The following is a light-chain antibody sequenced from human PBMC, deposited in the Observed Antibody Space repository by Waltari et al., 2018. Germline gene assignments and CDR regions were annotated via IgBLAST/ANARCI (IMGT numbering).Light chain of an antibody. Sequence: QSALTQPRSVSASPGQSVTIPCTGINDDVGGYTYVAWYLQHPGQAPKLWIYDVNKRPAGVPERFSGSSSGSTASLTIAGLQTEDEAHYYCCSYAGSRKVFGGGTKLTVL. CDR2: DVN. J-gene: IGLJ2*01. V-gene: IGLV2-11*01. CDR1: NDDVGGYTY. CDR3: CSYAGSRKV.